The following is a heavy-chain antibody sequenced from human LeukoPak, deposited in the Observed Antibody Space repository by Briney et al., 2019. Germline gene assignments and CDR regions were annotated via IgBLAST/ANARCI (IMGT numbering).Heavy chain of an antibody. CDR1: GFTFDDYA. CDR3: AKGQQWLATIGWFDP. CDR2: ISWNSGSI. J-gene: IGHJ5*02. D-gene: IGHD6-19*01. Sequence: PGRSLRLSCAASGFTFDDYAMHWVRQAPGKGLKWVSGISWNSGSIGYADSVKGRFTISRDNAKNSLYLQMNSLRAEDTALYYCAKGQQWLATIGWFDPWGQGTLVTVSS. V-gene: IGHV3-9*01.